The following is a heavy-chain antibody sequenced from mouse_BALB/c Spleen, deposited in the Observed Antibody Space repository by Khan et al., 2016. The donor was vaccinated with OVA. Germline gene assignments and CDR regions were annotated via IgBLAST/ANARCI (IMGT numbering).Heavy chain of an antibody. J-gene: IGHJ3*01. D-gene: IGHD1-1*01. Sequence: VRLPQSGPDLVKPGASVKISCKTSGYSFTGYYIHWVKQSQGKSLEWIGRVTPNNGGTTSHQKFKGKAILTVEKSSSTAYMERRSLTSEDAAVYYCGRRSSITVEGVADWGQGTLVTVAA. CDR1: GYSFTGYY. V-gene: IGHV1-18*01. CDR3: GRRSSITVEGVAD. CDR2: VTPNNGGT.